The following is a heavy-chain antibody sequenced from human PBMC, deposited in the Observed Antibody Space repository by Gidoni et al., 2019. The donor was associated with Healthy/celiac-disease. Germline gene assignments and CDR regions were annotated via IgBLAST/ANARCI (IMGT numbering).Heavy chain of an antibody. D-gene: IGHD4-17*01. J-gene: IGHJ4*02. Sequence: QVQLQESGPGLVKPSETLSLTCTVSGGSISSYYWSWIRQSPGKGLEWIVYIYYSGSTNYNPSLKSRVTISVDTSKNQCSLKLSSVTAADTAVYYCARHLTSTVSPGFDYWGQGTLVTVSS. V-gene: IGHV4-59*08. CDR1: GGSISSYY. CDR3: ARHLTSTVSPGFDY. CDR2: IYYSGST.